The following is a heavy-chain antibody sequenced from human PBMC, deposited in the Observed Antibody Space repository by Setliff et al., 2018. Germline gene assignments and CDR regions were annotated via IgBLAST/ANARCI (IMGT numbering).Heavy chain of an antibody. J-gene: IGHJ3*02. CDR2: IYYSGNT. Sequence: LSLTCSVSGGSIDSHYWSWIRQPPGKGLEWIGSIYYSGNTNYNPSLKSRVTISIDTSKNQFSLKLSSVTAADTAVYHCARGRTFFGAFIRAFDIWGQGRMVTVSS. CDR1: GGSIDSHY. D-gene: IGHD3-3*01. CDR3: ARGRTFFGAFIRAFDI. V-gene: IGHV4-59*11.